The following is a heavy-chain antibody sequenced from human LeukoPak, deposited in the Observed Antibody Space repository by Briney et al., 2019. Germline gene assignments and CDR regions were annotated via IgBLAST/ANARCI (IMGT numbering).Heavy chain of an antibody. J-gene: IGHJ4*02. CDR1: GFTFSSYG. CDR3: AIEYGSGSYID. Sequence: GGSLRLSCAASGFTFSSYGMSWVRQAPGKGLEWVSYISSSGRTIYYADSVKGRFTISRDNAKNSLYLQMNSLRAEDTAVYYCAIEYGSGSYIDWGQGTLVTVSS. CDR2: ISSSGRTI. D-gene: IGHD3-10*01. V-gene: IGHV3-48*04.